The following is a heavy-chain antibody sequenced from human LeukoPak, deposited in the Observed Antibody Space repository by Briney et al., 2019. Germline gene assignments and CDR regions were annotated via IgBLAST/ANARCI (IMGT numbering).Heavy chain of an antibody. J-gene: IGHJ4*02. CDR1: GGSFSGHY. Sequence: SETLSLTCAVSGGSFSGHYGSWIRHPPGKGLEWIGEINNSRSTKYNPSPKSRATISVDTSKNKFSLNQSSVAAEDTTVYYFAGAPDLEVPGIAEAGLDYWGEGTLVTVS. CDR2: INNSRST. D-gene: IGHD6-13*01. CDR3: AGAPDLEVPGIAEAGLDY. V-gene: IGHV4-34*01.